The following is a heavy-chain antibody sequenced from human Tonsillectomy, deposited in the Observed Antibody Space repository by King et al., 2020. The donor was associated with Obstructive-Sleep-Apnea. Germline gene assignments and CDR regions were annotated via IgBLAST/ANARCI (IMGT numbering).Heavy chain of an antibody. Sequence: VQLVESGGGVVPPGGALRLSCAASGFTFNTYSMNWVRQFPGKGLEWVSYIDSSSTNIYYADSVRGRFNISRDNANNSLYLQMNSLRAEDTAVYYCASHDGGGPWGQGTLVTVSS. CDR3: ASHDGGGP. V-gene: IGHV3-48*04. J-gene: IGHJ5*02. D-gene: IGHD3-10*01. CDR1: GFTFNTYS. CDR2: IDSSSTNI.